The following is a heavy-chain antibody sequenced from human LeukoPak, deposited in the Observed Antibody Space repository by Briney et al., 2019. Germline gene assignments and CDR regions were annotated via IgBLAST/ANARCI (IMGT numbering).Heavy chain of an antibody. CDR1: GFTFSSYW. Sequence: GGSLRLSCAASGFTFSSYWMHWVRQAPGKGLVWVSRINSDGSSTSYADSVKGRFTISRDNAKNMLYLQMNSLRAEDTAVYYCAKGFYVSGSSNFDYWGQGTLVTVSS. V-gene: IGHV3-74*01. J-gene: IGHJ4*02. CDR3: AKGFYVSGSSNFDY. D-gene: IGHD3-10*01. CDR2: INSDGSST.